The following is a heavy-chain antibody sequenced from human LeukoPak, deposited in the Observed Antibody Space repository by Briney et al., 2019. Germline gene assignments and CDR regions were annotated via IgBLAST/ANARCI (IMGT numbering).Heavy chain of an antibody. V-gene: IGHV1-46*01. D-gene: IGHD6-13*01. CDR3: ARDRDLIAAAGTYYMDV. CDR2: INPSGGST. Sequence: ASVKVSCKASGYTFTSYYMHWVRQAPEQGLEWMGIINPSGGSTSYAQKFQGRVTMTRDMSTSTVYMELSSLRSEDTAVYYCARDRDLIAAAGTYYMDVWGKGTTVTVSS. J-gene: IGHJ6*03. CDR1: GYTFTSYY.